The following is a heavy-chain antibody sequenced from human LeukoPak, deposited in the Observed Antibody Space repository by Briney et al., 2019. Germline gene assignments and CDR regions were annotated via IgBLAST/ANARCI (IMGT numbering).Heavy chain of an antibody. CDR1: GYTFTTYG. D-gene: IGHD6-6*01. V-gene: IGHV1-18*01. J-gene: IGHJ5*02. CDR2: ISAYNGNT. Sequence: GASVKVSCKASGYTFTTYGISWVRQAPGQGLEWMGWISAYNGNTNYAQKLQGRVTMTTDTSTSTAYMELRRLRYDNTAVYYCARDMKAARPNWFDPWGQGTLVTVSS. CDR3: ARDMKAARPNWFDP.